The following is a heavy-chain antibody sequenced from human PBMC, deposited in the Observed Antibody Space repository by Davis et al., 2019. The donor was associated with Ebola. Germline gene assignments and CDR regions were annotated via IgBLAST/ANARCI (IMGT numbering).Heavy chain of an antibody. CDR1: GGSFSGYY. Sequence: SETLSLTCAVYGGSFSGYYWSWIRQPPGKGLEWIGEINHSGSTNYNPSLKSRVTISVDTSKNQFSLKLSSVTVADTAVYYCARVGAIAAAGTDYYYYYGMDVWGQGTTVTVSS. D-gene: IGHD6-13*01. V-gene: IGHV4-34*01. J-gene: IGHJ6*02. CDR2: INHSGST. CDR3: ARVGAIAAAGTDYYYYYGMDV.